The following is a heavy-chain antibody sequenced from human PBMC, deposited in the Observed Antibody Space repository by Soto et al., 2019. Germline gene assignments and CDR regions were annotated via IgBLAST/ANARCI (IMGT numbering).Heavy chain of an antibody. CDR2: IYCNDDK. V-gene: IGHV2-5*01. Sequence: SGPTLVNPTQTLTLTCTFSGFSLSTSGVGVGWIRQPPGKALEWLALIYCNDDKRYSPSLKSGLTITKDTSKNQVVLTMTNMDPVDTATYYCAHSGRYSSSWYFDYWGQGTLVTVSS. CDR1: GFSLSTSGVG. CDR3: AHSGRYSSSWYFDY. J-gene: IGHJ4*02. D-gene: IGHD6-13*01.